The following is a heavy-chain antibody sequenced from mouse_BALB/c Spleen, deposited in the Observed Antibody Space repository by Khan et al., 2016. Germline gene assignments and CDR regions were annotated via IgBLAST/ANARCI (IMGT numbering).Heavy chain of an antibody. Sequence: EVELVESGGGLVQPGGSLRLSCATSGFTFTDYYMSWVRQPPGKALEWLGFIRNKANGYTTEYSASVKGRFTISRDNSQSILYLQMNTLRAEDSATYYCARSDNDRSYAMDYWGQGTSVTVSS. V-gene: IGHV7-3*02. D-gene: IGHD2-13*01. CDR1: GFTFTDYY. CDR3: ARSDNDRSYAMDY. J-gene: IGHJ4*01. CDR2: IRNKANGYTT.